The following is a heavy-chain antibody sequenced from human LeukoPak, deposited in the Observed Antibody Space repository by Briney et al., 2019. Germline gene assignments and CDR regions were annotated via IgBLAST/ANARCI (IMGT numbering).Heavy chain of an antibody. CDR3: ARERQNKDFWSGGDY. CDR2: IKEDGSEK. J-gene: IGHJ4*02. CDR1: GFTFSSHW. D-gene: IGHD3-3*01. V-gene: IGHV3-7*01. Sequence: QPGGSLRLSCAASGFTFSSHWMSWVRQAPGKGLEWVANIKEDGSEKHYVDSVRGRFTISRDNAKNSLYLQMNSLRAEDTAVYYCARERQNKDFWSGGDYWGQGTLVTVSS.